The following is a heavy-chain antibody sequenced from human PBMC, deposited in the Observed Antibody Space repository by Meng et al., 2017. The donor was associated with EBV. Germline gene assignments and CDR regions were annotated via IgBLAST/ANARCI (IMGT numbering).Heavy chain of an antibody. D-gene: IGHD6-19*01. Sequence: QGRLVDSGAEVKKPGASVKVSCKASGYTFTGYYMHWVRQAPGQGLEWMGRINPNSGGTNYAQKFQGRVTMTRDTSISTAYMELSRLRSDDTAVYYCARVGIAVAGTGDYWGQGTLVTVSS. V-gene: IGHV1-2*06. J-gene: IGHJ4*02. CDR1: GYTFTGYY. CDR3: ARVGIAVAGTGDY. CDR2: INPNSGGT.